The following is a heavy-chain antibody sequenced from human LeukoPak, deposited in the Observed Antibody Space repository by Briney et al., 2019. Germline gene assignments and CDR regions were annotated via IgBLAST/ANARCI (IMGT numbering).Heavy chain of an antibody. CDR3: ARDRATYYYDRSGYYP. D-gene: IGHD3-22*01. CDR1: GYTFTSYG. CDR2: ISAYNGNT. J-gene: IGHJ5*02. V-gene: IGHV1-18*01. Sequence: ASVKVSCKASGYTFTSYGISWVRQAPGQGLEWMGWISAYNGNTNYAQKLQGRVTMTTDTSTSTAYMELRSLRSDDTAVYYCARDRATYYYDRSGYYPWGQGTLVTVSS.